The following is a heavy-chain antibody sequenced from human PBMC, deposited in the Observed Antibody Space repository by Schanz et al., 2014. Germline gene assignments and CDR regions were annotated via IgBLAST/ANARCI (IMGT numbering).Heavy chain of an antibody. D-gene: IGHD4-17*01. CDR2: ISGSGGST. CDR1: GFTFSSYA. J-gene: IGHJ4*02. CDR3: AKFKSAPTVTTLDY. Sequence: EVQLLESGGCLVQPGGSLRLSCAASGFTFSSYAMSWVRQAPGKGLEWVSAISGSGGSTYFADFVKGRFTISRDNSKNTLYLQMNSLRAEDTAAYYCAKFKSAPTVTTLDYWGQGTLVTVSS. V-gene: IGHV3-23*01.